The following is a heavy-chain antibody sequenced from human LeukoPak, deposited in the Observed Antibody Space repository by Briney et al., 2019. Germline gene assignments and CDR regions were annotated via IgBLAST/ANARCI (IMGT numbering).Heavy chain of an antibody. D-gene: IGHD3-22*01. CDR2: IYYSGST. CDR3: ARGKDYYDTSGYPTFHY. Sequence: SETLSLTCTVTGGSISSYYWSWIRQPPGKGLEWIGYIYYSGSTNHNPSLKSRVTISVDTSKNQLSLKLTSVLAADTAVYYCARGKDYYDTSGYPTFHYWGQGTLVTVSS. J-gene: IGHJ4*02. V-gene: IGHV4-59*01. CDR1: GGSISSYY.